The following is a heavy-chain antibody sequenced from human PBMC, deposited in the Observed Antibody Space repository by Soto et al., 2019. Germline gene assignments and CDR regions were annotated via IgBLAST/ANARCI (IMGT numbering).Heavy chain of an antibody. D-gene: IGHD3-16*01. J-gene: IGHJ4*02. V-gene: IGHV3-30*03. CDR2: LSFDASKK. CDR1: GFNFSAYG. CDR3: RGGVGD. Sequence: PGGSLRLSCAASGFNFSAYGMHWVRQAPGTGLELVALLSFDASKKYYADSVKGRFTISRDTSRNTLYLQMNSLRVEDTAVYYCRGGVGDWGRGTRATVSS.